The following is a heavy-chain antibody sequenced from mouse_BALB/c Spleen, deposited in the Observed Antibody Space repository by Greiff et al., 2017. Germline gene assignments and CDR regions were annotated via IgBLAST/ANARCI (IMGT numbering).Heavy chain of an antibody. D-gene: IGHD3-3*01. CDR3: ASGDPYYFDY. CDR1: GYSFTGYN. Sequence: VHVKQSGPELEKPGASVKISCKASGYSFTGYNMNWVKQSNGKSLEWIGNIDPYYGGTSYNQKFKGKATLTVDKSSSTAYMELARLTSEDSAIYYCASGDPYYFDYWGQGTTLTVSS. V-gene: IGHV1S135*01. J-gene: IGHJ2*01. CDR2: IDPYYGGT.